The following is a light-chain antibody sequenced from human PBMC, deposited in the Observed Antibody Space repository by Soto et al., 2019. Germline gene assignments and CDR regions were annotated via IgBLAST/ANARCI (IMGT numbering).Light chain of an antibody. V-gene: IGLV2-14*01. CDR2: EVS. CDR1: SSDVGGYNY. CDR3: SSYTSSSTRV. Sequence: LTQPASVSGSPGQSITISCSGTSSDVGGYNYVSWYQQHPGKAPKLMIYEVSNRPSGVSDRFLGSKSGDTASLTISGLQADDEADYYCSSYTSSSTRVFGTGTKVTVL. J-gene: IGLJ1*01.